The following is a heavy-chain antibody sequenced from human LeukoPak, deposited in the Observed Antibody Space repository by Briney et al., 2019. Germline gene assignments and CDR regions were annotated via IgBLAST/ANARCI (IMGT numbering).Heavy chain of an antibody. V-gene: IGHV1-8*01. D-gene: IGHD2-2*01. J-gene: IGHJ4*02. CDR1: GYTFTSYD. Sequence: ASVKVSCKASGYTFTSYDINWVRQATGQGLEWMGWMNPNSGNTGYAQKFQGRVTMTRNTSISTAYMELSSLRSEDTAVYYCARDEGDIVVVPAAPDYWGQGTLVTVSS. CDR3: ARDEGDIVVVPAAPDY. CDR2: MNPNSGNT.